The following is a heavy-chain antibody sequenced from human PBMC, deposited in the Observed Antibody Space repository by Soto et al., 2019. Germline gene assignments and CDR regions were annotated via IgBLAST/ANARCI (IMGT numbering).Heavy chain of an antibody. CDR3: AKGATVTTYYYYYMDL. CDR1: VFPFSSYA. Sequence: GGSLRLSCSRSVFPFSSYAMLWVLRTPAPGLEWVSAISGSGGSTYYADSVKGRFTISRDNSKNTLYLQMNSLRAEDTAVYYCAKGATVTTYYYYYMDLWGKGTTVTVSS. D-gene: IGHD4-17*01. V-gene: IGHV3-23*01. CDR2: ISGSGGST. J-gene: IGHJ6*03.